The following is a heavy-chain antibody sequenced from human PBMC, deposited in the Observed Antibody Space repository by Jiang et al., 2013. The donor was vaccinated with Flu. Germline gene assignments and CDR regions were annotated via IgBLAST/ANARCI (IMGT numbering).Heavy chain of an antibody. CDR1: GDSVSSDSAA. CDR3: ASGAGDY. Sequence: PGLVKPSQTLSLTCTISGDSVSSDSAAWNWIRQSPSRDLEWLGRTYYRSKWYIDYALSVKSRITINPDTSKNQFSLQLKSVTPEDTALYYCASGAGDYWGQGTLVTVSS. CDR2: TYYRSKWYI. J-gene: IGHJ4*02. D-gene: IGHD3-16*01. V-gene: IGHV6-1*01.